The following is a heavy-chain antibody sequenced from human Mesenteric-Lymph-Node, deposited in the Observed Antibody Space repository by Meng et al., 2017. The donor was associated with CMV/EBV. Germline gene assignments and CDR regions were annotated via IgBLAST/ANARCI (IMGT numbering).Heavy chain of an antibody. CDR1: GLTLSTYA. D-gene: IGHD6-13*01. CDR3: ARDQSSSWYGDAFDI. CDR2: ILYDETNK. J-gene: IGHJ3*02. V-gene: IGHV3-30-3*01. Sequence: SLKISCVASGLTLSTYAMHWVRQAPGKGLEWVAVILYDETNKYYGDSVKGRFTISRDHSRNTLYLQMNSLKPEDTAVYYCARDQSSSWYGDAFDIWGQGTMVTV.